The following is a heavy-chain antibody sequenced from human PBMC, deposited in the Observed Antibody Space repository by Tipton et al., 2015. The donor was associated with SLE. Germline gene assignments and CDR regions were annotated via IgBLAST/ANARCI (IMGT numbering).Heavy chain of an antibody. J-gene: IGHJ6*02. Sequence: TLSLTCTVSGGSISRYYWSWIRQPAGKGLEWIGRIYTSGSTNYNPPLQSRVTISVDTSKNQFSLKLSSVTAADTAVYYCARRPHYYYYGMDVWGQGTTVTVSS. V-gene: IGHV4-4*07. CDR3: ARRPHYYYYGMDV. CDR2: IYTSGST. CDR1: GGSISRYY.